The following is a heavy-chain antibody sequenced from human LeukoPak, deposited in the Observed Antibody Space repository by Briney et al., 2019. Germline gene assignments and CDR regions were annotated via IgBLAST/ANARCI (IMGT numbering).Heavy chain of an antibody. CDR2: IKEDGNEK. D-gene: IGHD3-10*01. V-gene: IGHV3-7*01. CDR3: ARDAYYYGSGSYYNVGDNWFDP. J-gene: IGHJ5*02. CDR1: GFSFNNSW. Sequence: GGSLRLACAASGFSFNNSWMSWVRQAPGKGLEWVANIKEDGNEKYYVDSVKGRFTISRDNAKNSLYLQMNSLRAEDTAVYYCARDAYYYGSGSYYNVGDNWFDPWGQGTLVTVSS.